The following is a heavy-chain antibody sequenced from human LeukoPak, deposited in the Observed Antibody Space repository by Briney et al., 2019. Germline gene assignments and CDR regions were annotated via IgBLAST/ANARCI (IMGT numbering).Heavy chain of an antibody. CDR1: GGSISSSSYF. V-gene: IGHV4-39*01. D-gene: IGHD3-16*01. CDR3: ARIHHWGTTKPDAFDL. CDR2: IFYTGTT. Sequence: SETLSLTCPVSGGSISSSSYFWGWIRQPPGKGLEWIGRIFYTGTTYYNPSLKSRVTITVDTSKNQFSLKLSSVTAEDTALYYCARIHHWGTTKPDAFDLWGQGTMVTVSS. J-gene: IGHJ3*01.